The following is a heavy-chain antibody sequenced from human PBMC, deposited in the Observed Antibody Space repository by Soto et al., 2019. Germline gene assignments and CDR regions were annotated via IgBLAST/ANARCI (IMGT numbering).Heavy chain of an antibody. V-gene: IGHV4-39*01. CDR2: IYYSGST. D-gene: IGHD3-22*01. CDR1: GGSISSCSYY. CDR3: AGRTYYYDSSGYWALGMDV. J-gene: IGHJ6*02. Sequence: PSETLSLTCTVSGGSISSCSYYWGWIRQPPGKGLEWIGRIYYSGSTYYNPSLKSRVTISVDTSKNQFSLKLSSVTAADTAVYYCAGRTYYYDSSGYWALGMDVWGQGTRVTVSS.